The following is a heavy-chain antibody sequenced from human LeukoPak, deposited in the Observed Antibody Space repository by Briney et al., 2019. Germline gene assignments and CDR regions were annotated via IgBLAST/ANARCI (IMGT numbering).Heavy chain of an antibody. D-gene: IGHD3-22*01. CDR2: INPSGGST. CDR3: ARDVNDSSGYINWFDP. CDR1: GYTFTSYY. Sequence: ASVKVSCKASGYTFTSYYMHWVRQAPGQGLEWMGIINPSGGSTSYAQKFQGGVTMTRDTSTSTVYMELSSLRSEDTAVYYCARDVNDSSGYINWFDPWGQGTLVTVSS. V-gene: IGHV1-46*01. J-gene: IGHJ5*02.